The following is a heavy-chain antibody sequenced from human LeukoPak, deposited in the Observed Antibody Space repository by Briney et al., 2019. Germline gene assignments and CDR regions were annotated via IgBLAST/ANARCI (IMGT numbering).Heavy chain of an antibody. CDR2: TSNDGSNE. D-gene: IGHD3-10*01. J-gene: IGHJ4*02. CDR3: ARGTGSGSYIIDY. CDR1: GFTFSNYA. V-gene: IGHV3-30*04. Sequence: PGASLRLSCAASGFTFSNYAMHWVRQGPGKGLEWVAITSNDGSNEKYADSVRGRFTISRDNSKNTLYVQMNSLRSEDTAVYYCARGTGSGSYIIDYWSQGILVTVSS.